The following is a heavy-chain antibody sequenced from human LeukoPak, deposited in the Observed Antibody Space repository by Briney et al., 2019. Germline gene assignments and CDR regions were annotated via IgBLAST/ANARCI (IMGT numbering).Heavy chain of an antibody. J-gene: IGHJ6*03. Sequence: ASVKVSCKASGGTFSSYAISWVRQAPGQGLEWMGGIIPIFGTANYAQKFQGRVTITADKSTTTTYMQLSSLRSEDTAVYYCARSRFPYYRLSGAAYYYMDVWAKGTTVTVSS. CDR3: ARSRFPYYRLSGAAYYYMDV. V-gene: IGHV1-69*06. CDR1: GGTFSSYA. D-gene: IGHD3-10*01. CDR2: IIPIFGTA.